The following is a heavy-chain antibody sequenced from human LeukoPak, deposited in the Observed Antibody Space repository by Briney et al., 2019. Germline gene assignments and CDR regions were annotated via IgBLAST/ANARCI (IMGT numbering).Heavy chain of an antibody. V-gene: IGHV4-59*01. J-gene: IGHJ5*02. Sequence: NPSETLSLTCTVSGGSISSYYWSWIRQPPGKGLEWIGYIYYSGSTNYNPSLKSRVTISVDTSKNQFSLKLSSVTAADTAVYYCARVNTVGRIVVVPAVNWFDPWGQGTLVTVSS. CDR2: IYYSGST. CDR3: ARVNTVGRIVVVPAVNWFDP. D-gene: IGHD2-2*01. CDR1: GGSISSYY.